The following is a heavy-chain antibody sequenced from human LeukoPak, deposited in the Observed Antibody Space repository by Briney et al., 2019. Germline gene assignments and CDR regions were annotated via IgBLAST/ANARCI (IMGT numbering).Heavy chain of an antibody. V-gene: IGHV3-30*04. J-gene: IGHJ3*02. Sequence: SXAXSGFTFSSYAMHWVRQAPGKGLEWVAVISYDGSNKYYADSVKGRFTISRDNSKNTLYLQMNSLRAEDTAVYYCARDSAYSGYDHAFDIWGQGTMVTVSS. CDR3: ARDSAYSGYDHAFDI. D-gene: IGHD5-12*01. CDR1: GFTFSSYA. CDR2: ISYDGSNK.